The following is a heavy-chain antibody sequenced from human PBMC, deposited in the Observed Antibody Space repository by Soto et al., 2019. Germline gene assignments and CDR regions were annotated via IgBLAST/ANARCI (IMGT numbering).Heavy chain of an antibody. CDR2: VYPGVSDT. J-gene: IGHJ6*02. V-gene: IGHV5-51*01. D-gene: IGHD6-6*01. CDR1: GYSFTSYW. Sequence: PGESLKISSKGSGYSFTSYWIGWVRQMPGKGLEWMGIVYPGVSDTRYSSSFQGQVTISTDKSICTAYLQWSSLKASYTAMNHCASAIAARPSRWDYWMDIWDQGTTVTVSS. CDR3: ASAIAARPSRWDYWMDI.